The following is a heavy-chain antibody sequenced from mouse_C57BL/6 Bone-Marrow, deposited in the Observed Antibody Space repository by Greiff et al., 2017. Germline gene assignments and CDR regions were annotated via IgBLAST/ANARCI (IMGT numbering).Heavy chain of an antibody. D-gene: IGHD2-4*01. CDR3: TTDYYDKVAWVAY. Sequence: EVQLQQSGAELVRPGASVKLSCTASGFNIKDDYMHWVKQRPEQGLEWIGWIDPENGDTEYASKFQGKATITADTSSNTAYLQLSSLTSEDTAVYYFTTDYYDKVAWVAYWGQGALVTVSA. J-gene: IGHJ3*01. V-gene: IGHV14-4*01. CDR2: IDPENGDT. CDR1: GFNIKDDY.